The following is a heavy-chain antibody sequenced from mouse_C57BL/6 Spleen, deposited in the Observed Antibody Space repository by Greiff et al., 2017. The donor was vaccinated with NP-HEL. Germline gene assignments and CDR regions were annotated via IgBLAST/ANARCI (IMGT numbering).Heavy chain of an antibody. CDR3: TRALDSAGYWYFDV. CDR2: ISRGGDYI. D-gene: IGHD3-2*02. V-gene: IGHV5-9-1*02. CDR1: GFTFSSYA. Sequence: EVQLVESGEGLVKPGGSLKLSCAASGFTFSSYAMSWVRQTPGQRLEWVAYISRGGDYIYYADTVKGRFTFSRDNAWNTLYLQLSSLKSEDTAVYYCTRALDSAGYWYFDVWGTGTTVTVSS. J-gene: IGHJ1*03.